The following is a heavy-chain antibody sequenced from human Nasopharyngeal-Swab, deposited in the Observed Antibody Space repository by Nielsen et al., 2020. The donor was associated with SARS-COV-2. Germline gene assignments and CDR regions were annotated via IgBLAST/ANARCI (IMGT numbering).Heavy chain of an antibody. D-gene: IGHD3-3*02. CDR1: GFTLAYV. J-gene: IGHJ4*02. V-gene: IGHV3-30*14. Sequence: GGSLRLSCTAPGFTLAYVMHWVRQAPGQGLEWVGVDGRSQQYADSVRGRFTLSRDSSGNIVYLQMNNLRPDDTAVYYCVREAPRDRSIGPVIPHIWCYFDLWGQGTLVTVSS. CDR3: VREAPRDRSIGPVIPHIWCYFDL. CDR2: DGRSQ.